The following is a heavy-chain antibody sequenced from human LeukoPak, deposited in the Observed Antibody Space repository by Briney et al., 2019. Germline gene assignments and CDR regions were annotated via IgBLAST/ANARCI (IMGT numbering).Heavy chain of an antibody. J-gene: IGHJ6*02. CDR2: ISYDGSNK. Sequence: AGGSLRLSCAASGFTFSSYAMHWVRQAPGKGLEWVAVISYDGSNKYYADSVKGQFTISRDNSKNTLYLQMNSLRAEDTAVYYCLVPAAIGYGMDVWGQGTTVTVSS. CDR3: LVPAAIGYGMDV. CDR1: GFTFSSYA. V-gene: IGHV3-30-3*02. D-gene: IGHD2-2*02.